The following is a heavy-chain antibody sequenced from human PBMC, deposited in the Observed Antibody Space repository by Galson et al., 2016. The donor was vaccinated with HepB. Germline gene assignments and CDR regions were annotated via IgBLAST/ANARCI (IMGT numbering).Heavy chain of an antibody. CDR2: VFYSGST. V-gene: IGHV4-59*12. Sequence: SETLSLTCTVTGGSINSDYWSWIRRPPGRGLEWIGHVFYSGSTDYNPSLESRVTISVDTSKNQFSLKVSSVTAADTAVYYCARAVWLPLSGMDVWGQGTTVTVSS. CDR3: ARAVWLPLSGMDV. J-gene: IGHJ6*02. D-gene: IGHD3-10*01. CDR1: GGSINSDY.